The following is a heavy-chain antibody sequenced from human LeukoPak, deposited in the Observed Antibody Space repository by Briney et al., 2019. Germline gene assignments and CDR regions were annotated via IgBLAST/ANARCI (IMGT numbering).Heavy chain of an antibody. CDR1: GFTFSSYS. D-gene: IGHD2-15*01. J-gene: IGHJ4*02. Sequence: GGSLRLSCAASGFTFSSYSMNWVRQAPGKGLEWVSSISSSSSYIYYADSVKGRFTISRDNAKNSLYLQMNSLRAEDTAVYYCARGADDIVVVVAATLGFDYWGQGTLVTVSS. CDR2: ISSSSSYI. V-gene: IGHV3-21*01. CDR3: ARGADDIVVVVAATLGFDY.